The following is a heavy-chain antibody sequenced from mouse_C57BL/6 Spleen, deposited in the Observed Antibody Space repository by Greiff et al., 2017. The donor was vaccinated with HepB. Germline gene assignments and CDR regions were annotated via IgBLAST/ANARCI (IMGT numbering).Heavy chain of an antibody. CDR1: GYAFSSYW. D-gene: IGHD1-1*01. Sequence: QVQLQQSGAELVKPGASVKISCKASGYAFSSYWMNWVKQRPGKGLEWIGQIYPGDGDTNYNGKLKGKATLTADKSSSTAYMQLSSLTSEDSAVYFCATLITTVVARGFDVWGTGTTVTVSS. V-gene: IGHV1-80*01. J-gene: IGHJ1*03. CDR2: IYPGDGDT. CDR3: ATLITTVVARGFDV.